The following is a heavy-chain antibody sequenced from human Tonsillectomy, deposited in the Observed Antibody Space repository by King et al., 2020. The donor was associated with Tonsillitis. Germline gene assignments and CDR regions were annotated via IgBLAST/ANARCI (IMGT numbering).Heavy chain of an antibody. V-gene: IGHV3-21*01. CDR2: ISISGDYI. D-gene: IGHD5-12*01. Sequence: EGQLVQSGGGLVKPGGSLRLACAASGFTFSDYSLNWVRQAPGKGLEWVSSISISGDYIYYADSLEGRFTISRDNAQDSLYLQINSLRAEDTAVYYCARGQRGYNSGPTYYYSYYMDVWGKGTTVTVSS. J-gene: IGHJ6*03. CDR3: ARGQRGYNSGPTYYYSYYMDV. CDR1: GFTFSDYS.